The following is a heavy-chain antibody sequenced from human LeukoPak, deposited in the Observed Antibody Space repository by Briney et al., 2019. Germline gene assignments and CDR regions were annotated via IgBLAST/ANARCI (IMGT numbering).Heavy chain of an antibody. V-gene: IGHV5-51*01. D-gene: IGHD3-3*01. CDR3: ARGGDFWSGFNNYYFDY. Sequence: GESLKISCKGSGYSFTNYWIGWVRQMPGKGLEWMGIIYPGDSDTRYSPSFQGQVTISADKSISPAYLQWSSLKASDTAMYYCARGGDFWSGFNNYYFDYWGQGILVTVSS. CDR2: IYPGDSDT. J-gene: IGHJ4*02. CDR1: GYSFTNYW.